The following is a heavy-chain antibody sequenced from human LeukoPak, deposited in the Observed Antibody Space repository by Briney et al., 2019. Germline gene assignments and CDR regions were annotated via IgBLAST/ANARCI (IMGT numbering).Heavy chain of an antibody. Sequence: SVKVSCKASGGTFSSYAISWVRQAPGQGLGWMGRIIPIFGIANYAQMFQGRVTITADKSTSTAYMELSSLRSEDTAVYYCARSWRRRYSLNLPPPRYYYYGMDVWGQGTTVTVSS. D-gene: IGHD5-18*01. CDR3: ARSWRRRYSLNLPPPRYYYYGMDV. V-gene: IGHV1-69*04. J-gene: IGHJ6*02. CDR1: GGTFSSYA. CDR2: IIPIFGIA.